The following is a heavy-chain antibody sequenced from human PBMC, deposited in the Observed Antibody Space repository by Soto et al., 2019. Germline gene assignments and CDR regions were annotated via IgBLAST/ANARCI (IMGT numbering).Heavy chain of an antibody. CDR1: GYTFTSYA. CDR2: INAGNGNT. Sequence: ASVKVSCKASGYTFTSYAMHWVRQAPGQRLEWMGWINAGNGNTKYSQKFQGRVTITRDTSASTAYMELSSLRSEDTAVYYCARDNMYYDILTGYHDAFAIWGQGTMVTVSS. CDR3: ARDNMYYDILTGYHDAFAI. V-gene: IGHV1-3*01. J-gene: IGHJ3*02. D-gene: IGHD3-9*01.